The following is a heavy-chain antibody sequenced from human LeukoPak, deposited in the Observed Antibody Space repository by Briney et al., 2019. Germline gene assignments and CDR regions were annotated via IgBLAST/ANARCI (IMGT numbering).Heavy chain of an antibody. CDR1: GFTFDDYG. Sequence: GGSLRLSCAASGFTFDDYGMSWVRRAPGKGLEWVSGISWNGGSTGYADSVKGRFTISRDNAKNSLYLQMNSLRAEDTALYYCARNGGGGYYYCMDVWGKGTTVTVSS. CDR2: ISWNGGST. J-gene: IGHJ6*03. D-gene: IGHD3-16*01. V-gene: IGHV3-20*04. CDR3: ARNGGGGYYYCMDV.